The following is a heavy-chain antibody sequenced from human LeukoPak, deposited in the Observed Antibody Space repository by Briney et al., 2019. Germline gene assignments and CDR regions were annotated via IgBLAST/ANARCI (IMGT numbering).Heavy chain of an antibody. CDR1: GGSISSYY. D-gene: IGHD3-3*01. CDR2: IYYSGST. CDR3: AREAPQGFWSGDDLDY. Sequence: SETLSLTCTVSGGSISSYYWSWIRQPPGKGLEWIGYIYYSGSTNYNPSLKSRVTISVDTSKNQFSLKLSSVTAADTAVYYCAREAPQGFWSGDDLDYWGQGTLVTVSS. J-gene: IGHJ4*02. V-gene: IGHV4-59*01.